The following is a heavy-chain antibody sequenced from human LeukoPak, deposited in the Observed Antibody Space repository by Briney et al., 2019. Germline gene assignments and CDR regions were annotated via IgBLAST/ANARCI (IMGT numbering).Heavy chain of an antibody. CDR1: GDSVSSNSAA. J-gene: IGHJ4*02. CDR2: TYYRSKWYN. D-gene: IGHD1-26*01. Sequence: KISQTLSLTCAISGDSVSSNSAAWHWIRQSPSRGLEWLGRTYYRSKWYNDYAVSVESRITINPDTSKNQFSLQLNFVTPEDTAGYYCAGSGSYCRYWGQGSLVTVSS. V-gene: IGHV6-1*01. CDR3: AGSGSYCRY.